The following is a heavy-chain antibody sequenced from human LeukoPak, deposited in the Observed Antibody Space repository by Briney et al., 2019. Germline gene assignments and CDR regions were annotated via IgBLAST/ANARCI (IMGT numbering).Heavy chain of an antibody. CDR1: GYTFTTAG. CDR2: ISTYHGNA. Sequence: ASVKVSCKASGYTFTTAGIGWVRQDPGQVLEWMGWISTYHGNANYAQIFQDRVTLTTDTSTSTAYMELRRLRSDDTAVYYCARRPNHYDTSGYDYWGQGTLVTVSS. J-gene: IGHJ4*02. V-gene: IGHV1-18*01. CDR3: ARRPNHYDTSGYDY. D-gene: IGHD3-22*01.